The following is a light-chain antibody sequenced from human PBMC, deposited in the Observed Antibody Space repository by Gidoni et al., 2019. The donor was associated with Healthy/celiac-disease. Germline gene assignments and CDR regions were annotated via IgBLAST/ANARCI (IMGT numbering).Light chain of an antibody. Sequence: EIVMTQSPATLSVSPGERATLSCRAIQSVRSHLAWYQQKPGQAPRLLIYGASTRATGIPARFSGSGSGPEFTLTISSLQSEDFAVYYCQQYNNWPQTFGQGTKVEIK. V-gene: IGKV3-15*01. J-gene: IGKJ1*01. CDR2: GAS. CDR1: QSVRSH. CDR3: QQYNNWPQT.